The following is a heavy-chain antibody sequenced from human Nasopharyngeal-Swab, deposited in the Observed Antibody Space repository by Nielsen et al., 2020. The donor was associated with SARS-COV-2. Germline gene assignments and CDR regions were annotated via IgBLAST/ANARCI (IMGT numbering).Heavy chain of an antibody. Sequence: SLKLSCTVSGGSISSGGYYWSWIRQHPGKGLEWIGYIYYSGSTYYNPSLKSRVTISVDTSKNQFSLKLNSVTAADTAVHYCARERASWTVAGGYFDLWGRGTLVTVSS. CDR1: GGSISSGGYY. V-gene: IGHV4-31*02. CDR2: IYYSGST. D-gene: IGHD4-23*01. J-gene: IGHJ2*01. CDR3: ARERASWTVAGGYFDL.